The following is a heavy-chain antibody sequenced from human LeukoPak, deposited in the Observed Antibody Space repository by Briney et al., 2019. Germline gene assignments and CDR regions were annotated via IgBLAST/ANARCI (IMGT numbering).Heavy chain of an antibody. D-gene: IGHD6-6*01. V-gene: IGHV3-48*03. Sequence: GGSLRLSCEVSGFTFSSYAMNWVRQAPGKGLEWVSYITSSGSTIYYADSVKGRCTISRDNAKNSLYLQMNSLRAEDTAVYYCARDLGYSSSPNWFDPWGQGTLVTVSS. CDR1: GFTFSSYA. J-gene: IGHJ5*02. CDR3: ARDLGYSSSPNWFDP. CDR2: ITSSGSTI.